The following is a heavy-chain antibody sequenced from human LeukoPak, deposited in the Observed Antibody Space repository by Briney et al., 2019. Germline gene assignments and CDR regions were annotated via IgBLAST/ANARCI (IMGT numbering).Heavy chain of an antibody. Sequence: ASVKVSCKASGYTFTSYGINWVRQATGQGLEWMGWMNPNSGNTGYAQKFQGRVTMTRNTSISTAYMELSSLRSEDTAVYYCARVGQATRSYYYYYYYGMDVWGQGTTVTVSS. CDR1: GYTFTSYG. D-gene: IGHD3-10*01. V-gene: IGHV1-8*02. CDR2: MNPNSGNT. J-gene: IGHJ6*02. CDR3: ARVGQATRSYYYYYYYGMDV.